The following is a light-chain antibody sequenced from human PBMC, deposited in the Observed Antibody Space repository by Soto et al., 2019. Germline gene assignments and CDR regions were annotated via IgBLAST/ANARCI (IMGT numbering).Light chain of an antibody. V-gene: IGKV1-39*01. CDR1: QSISSY. Sequence: DIQMPQSPSSLSASVGDRVTIACRASQSISSYLNWYQQKPGTSPKLLIYAASSLQRWVPSRFSGSGSGTDFTLTISFLQPEDFATYYCQQSSSTPRTFGGWTKVEIK. CDR2: AAS. J-gene: IGKJ4*01. CDR3: QQSSSTPRT.